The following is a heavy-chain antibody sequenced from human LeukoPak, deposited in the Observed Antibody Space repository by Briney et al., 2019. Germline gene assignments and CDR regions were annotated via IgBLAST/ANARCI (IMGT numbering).Heavy chain of an antibody. D-gene: IGHD4-17*01. J-gene: IGHJ4*02. CDR3: ARDVGNDYGAHIYFDY. CDR2: IYYSGGT. Sequence: PSQTLSLTCTVSGGSISSGGYYWSWIRQHPGKGLEWIGYIYYSGGTYYNPSLKSRVTISVDTSKNQFSLKLSSVTAADTAVYYCARDVGNDYGAHIYFDYWGQGTLVTVSS. CDR1: GGSISSGGYY. V-gene: IGHV4-31*03.